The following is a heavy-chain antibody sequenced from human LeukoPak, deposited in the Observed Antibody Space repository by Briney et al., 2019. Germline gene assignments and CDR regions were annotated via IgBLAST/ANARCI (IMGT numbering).Heavy chain of an antibody. CDR3: ARRRGSGSQDYFDY. CDR1: GGSISSYY. Sequence: PSETLSLTCTVSGGSISSYYWSWIRQPPGKGLEWIGYIYYTGSTNYNPSLKSRVTISVDTSKNQFSLKLSFVTATDTAVYYCARRRGSGSQDYFDYWGQGTLVTVSS. CDR2: IYYTGST. V-gene: IGHV4-59*08. J-gene: IGHJ4*02. D-gene: IGHD3-22*01.